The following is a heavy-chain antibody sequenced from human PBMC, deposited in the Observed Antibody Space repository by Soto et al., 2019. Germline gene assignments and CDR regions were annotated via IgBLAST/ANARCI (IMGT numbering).Heavy chain of an antibody. D-gene: IGHD2-21*02. J-gene: IGHJ4*02. CDR1: GGTFSNYG. CDR3: AKDVISGDGFWLMDH. Sequence: QVQLVQSGAEVKKPGSSVKVSCKASGGTFSNYGIIWVRQAPGQGLEWMGGIIPIYGTVNYAQNFQGRVTITADESTNTAYMELSSLTSEDTAVFYCAKDVISGDGFWLMDHWGQGTLVTVSS. V-gene: IGHV1-69*01. CDR2: IIPIYGTV.